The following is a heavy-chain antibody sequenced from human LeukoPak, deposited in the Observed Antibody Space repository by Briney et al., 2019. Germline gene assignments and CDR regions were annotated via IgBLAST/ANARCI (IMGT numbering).Heavy chain of an antibody. CDR3: ARGVLVTVYAAFDY. J-gene: IGHJ4*02. D-gene: IGHD2-8*01. Sequence: SETLSLTCGVYGGSFSGYYWTWLRQSPGMGLEWVGEIIHSGRTNYNPSLTSRVTISVDTSRNQFSLELSSVTAADTAVYYCARGVLVTVYAAFDYWGQGTLVTVSS. CDR1: GGSFSGYY. CDR2: IIHSGRT. V-gene: IGHV4-34*01.